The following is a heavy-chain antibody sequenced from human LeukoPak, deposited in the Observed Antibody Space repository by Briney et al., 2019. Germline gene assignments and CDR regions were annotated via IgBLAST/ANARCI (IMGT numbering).Heavy chain of an antibody. D-gene: IGHD1-14*01. V-gene: IGHV4-34*01. Sequence: SETLSLTCGGYGGSFGGNYWTWIRQPPGKGLEWIGEINHSGGTDYNPSLKSRVTISVDTSKNQFSLNLNSVTAADTAVYYCARVFRYYFDYWGQGTLVTVSS. CDR2: INHSGGT. CDR1: GGSFGGNY. CDR3: ARVFRYYFDY. J-gene: IGHJ4*02.